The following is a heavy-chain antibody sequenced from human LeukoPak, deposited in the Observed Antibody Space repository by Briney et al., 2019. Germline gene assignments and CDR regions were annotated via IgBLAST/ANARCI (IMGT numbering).Heavy chain of an antibody. CDR1: GGSFSYYY. CDR2: INHSGIT. J-gene: IGHJ5*02. CDR3: ARRETLQGWFDP. V-gene: IGHV4-34*01. Sequence: SETLSLTCAVYGGSFSYYYWSWIRQPPGKGLEWIGEINHSGITNYNPSLKSRVTISADTSKNQFSLKLSSVTAADTAVYYCARRETLQGWFDPWGQGTLVTVSS.